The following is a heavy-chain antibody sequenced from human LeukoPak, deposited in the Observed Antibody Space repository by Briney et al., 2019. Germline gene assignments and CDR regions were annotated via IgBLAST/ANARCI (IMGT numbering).Heavy chain of an antibody. CDR2: IWYDGSNK. Sequence: GGSLRLSCAASGFTFSSFGMHWVRQAPGKGLEWVAVIWYDGSNKYYADSVKGRFTISRDNSKNTLYLQMNSLRAEDTAVYYCAKDWGTVTPDAFDIWGQGTMVTVSS. J-gene: IGHJ3*02. CDR1: GFTFSSFG. CDR3: AKDWGTVTPDAFDI. V-gene: IGHV3-33*06. D-gene: IGHD4-17*01.